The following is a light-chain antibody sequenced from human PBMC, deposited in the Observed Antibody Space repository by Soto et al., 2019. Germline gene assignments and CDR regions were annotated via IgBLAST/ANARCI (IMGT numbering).Light chain of an antibody. Sequence: EIVMTQSPATLSVSPGERATLSRRASQSVSGSLAWYQQRPGQAPRLLIYGASTRATGIPARFSGSGSGTEFTLTISSLQSEDFAVYYCQQYNNWPAVTFGGGTKVEIK. J-gene: IGKJ4*01. CDR3: QQYNNWPAVT. CDR1: QSVSGS. CDR2: GAS. V-gene: IGKV3-15*01.